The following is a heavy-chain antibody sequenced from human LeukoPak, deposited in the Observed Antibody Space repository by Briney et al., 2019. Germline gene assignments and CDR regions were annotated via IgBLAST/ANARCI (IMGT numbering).Heavy chain of an antibody. V-gene: IGHV4-30-2*01. J-gene: IGHJ4*02. CDR2: IYHSGST. D-gene: IGHD3-10*01. CDR1: GGSISSGGYY. CDR3: ARGFGLGGFSDY. Sequence: SQTLSLTCTVSGGSISSGGYYWSWIRQPPGKGLEWIGYIYHSGSTYYNPSLKSRVTISVDRSKNQFSLKLSSVTAADTAVYYCARGFGLGGFSDYWGQGTLVTVSS.